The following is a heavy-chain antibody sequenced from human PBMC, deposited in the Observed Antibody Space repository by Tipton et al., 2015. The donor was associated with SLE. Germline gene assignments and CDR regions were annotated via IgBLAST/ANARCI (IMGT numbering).Heavy chain of an antibody. CDR2: IYYSGST. CDR1: GGSISSSSYY. CDR3: ARERTGSGFDAFDI. J-gene: IGHJ3*02. Sequence: TLSLICTVSGGSISSSSYYWGWIRQPPGKGLEWIGSIYYSGSTYYNPSLKSRVTISVDTSKNQFSLKLSSVTAADTAVYYCARERTGSGFDAFDIWGQGTMVTVSS. V-gene: IGHV4-39*07. D-gene: IGHD3-10*01.